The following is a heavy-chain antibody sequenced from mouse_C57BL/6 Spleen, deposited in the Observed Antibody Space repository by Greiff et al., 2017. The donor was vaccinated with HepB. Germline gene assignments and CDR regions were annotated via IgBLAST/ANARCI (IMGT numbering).Heavy chain of an antibody. V-gene: IGHV14-2*01. D-gene: IGHD1-1*01. J-gene: IGHJ3*01. CDR1: GFNIKDYY. Sequence: EVQGVESGAELVKPGASVKLSCTASGFNIKDYYMHWVKQRTEQGLEWIGRIDPEDGETKYAPKFQGKATIPADTSSNTAYLQLSGLTSEDTAVYYCARGSSSSWFAYWGQGTLVTVSA. CDR3: ARGSSSSWFAY. CDR2: IDPEDGET.